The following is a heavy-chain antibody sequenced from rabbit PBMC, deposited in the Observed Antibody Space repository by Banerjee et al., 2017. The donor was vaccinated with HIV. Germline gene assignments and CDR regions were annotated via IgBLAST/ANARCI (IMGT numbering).Heavy chain of an antibody. CDR1: GFDFSSDA. Sequence: EESGGDLVKPGASLTLTCKASGFDFSSDAMCWVRQAPGKGPEWIACIYNGDGSTYYASWVNGRFTISRSTSLNTVTLQMTSLTAADTATYFCARDGFGTGPDYDLWGQGTLVTVS. D-gene: IGHD7-1*01. CDR3: ARDGFGTGPDYDL. CDR2: IYNGDGST. V-gene: IGHV1S47*01. J-gene: IGHJ4*01.